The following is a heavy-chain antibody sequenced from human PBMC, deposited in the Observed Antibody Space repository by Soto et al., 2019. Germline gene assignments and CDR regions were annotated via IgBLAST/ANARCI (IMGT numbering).Heavy chain of an antibody. CDR1: GFTFSSYA. D-gene: IGHD3-10*01. Sequence: QVQLVESGGGVVQPGRSLRLSCAASGFTFSSYAMHWVRQAPGKGLEWVAVISYDGSNKYYADSVKGRFTISREHSKNTLYLQMNSLRAEDTAVYYCARESWFGELAVGYWGQGTLVTVSS. J-gene: IGHJ4*02. V-gene: IGHV3-30-3*01. CDR2: ISYDGSNK. CDR3: ARESWFGELAVGY.